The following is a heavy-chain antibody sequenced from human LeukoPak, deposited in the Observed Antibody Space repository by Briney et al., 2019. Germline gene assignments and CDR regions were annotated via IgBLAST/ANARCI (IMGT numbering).Heavy chain of an antibody. J-gene: IGHJ4*02. D-gene: IGHD3-22*01. CDR1: GGSISSYY. Sequence: NASETLSLTCTVSGGSISSYYWSWIRQPPGKGLEWIGYIYYSGSTNYNPSLKSRVTISVDTSKNQFSLKLSSVTAADTAVYYCARDIVGDYYDSSGYLGPYYFDYWGQGTLVTVSS. CDR3: ARDIVGDYYDSSGYLGPYYFDY. CDR2: IYYSGST. V-gene: IGHV4-59*12.